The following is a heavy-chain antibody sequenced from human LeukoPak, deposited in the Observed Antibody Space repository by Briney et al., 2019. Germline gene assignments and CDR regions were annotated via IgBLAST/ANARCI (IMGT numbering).Heavy chain of an antibody. CDR3: ARVAEYGGGGY. J-gene: IGHJ4*02. V-gene: IGHV3-21*01. D-gene: IGHD3-16*01. CDR2: ISSSSSYI. Sequence: PGGSLRLSCAASGFTFSSYSMNWVRQPPGKGLEWVSSISSSSSYIYYADSVKGRSTISRDNAKNSLYLQMNSLRAEDTAVYYCARVAEYGGGGYWGQGTLVTVSS. CDR1: GFTFSSYS.